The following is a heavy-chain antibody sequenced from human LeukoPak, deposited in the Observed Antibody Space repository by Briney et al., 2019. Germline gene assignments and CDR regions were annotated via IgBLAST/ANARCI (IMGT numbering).Heavy chain of an antibody. CDR3: ARDRHSYGSGSYYNY. Sequence: PGGSLRLSCAASGFTFSHYWLSWVRQAPGKGLEWVANMNRDGSEKNYVDSVKGRFTISRDNAKNSLYLQMNSLRVEDTAVYYCARDRHSYGSGSYYNYWGQGTLVTVSS. J-gene: IGHJ4*02. CDR2: MNRDGSEK. V-gene: IGHV3-7*01. CDR1: GFTFSHYW. D-gene: IGHD3-10*01.